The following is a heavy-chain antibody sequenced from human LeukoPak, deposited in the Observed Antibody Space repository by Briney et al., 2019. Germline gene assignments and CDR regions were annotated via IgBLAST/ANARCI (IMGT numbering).Heavy chain of an antibody. J-gene: IGHJ6*02. D-gene: IGHD6-19*01. Sequence: GGPLRLSCAASGFTVSDNYMSWVRHAPGKGLEWVSTVYSGGLTYYADPVKGRFTISRDNSKNTLYLQMSSLRAEDTAVYYCVRDRWPGLGDFWGQGTTVTVSS. CDR3: VRDRWPGLGDF. V-gene: IGHV3-66*01. CDR1: GFTVSDNY. CDR2: VYSGGLT.